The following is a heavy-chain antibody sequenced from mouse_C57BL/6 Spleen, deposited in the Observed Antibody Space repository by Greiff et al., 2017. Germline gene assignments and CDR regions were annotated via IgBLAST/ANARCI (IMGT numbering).Heavy chain of an antibody. J-gene: IGHJ3*01. CDR1: GYTFTDYY. D-gene: IGHD2-4*01. V-gene: IGHV1-26*01. CDR2: INPNNGGT. CDR3: ARESIYYDYGGFAY. Sequence: EVKLQQSGPELVKPGASVKISCKASGYTFTDYYMNWVKQSHGKSLEWIGDINPNNGGTSYNQKFKGKATLTVAKSSSTAYMDLRSLTSEDSAVYYCARESIYYDYGGFAYWGQGTLVTVSA.